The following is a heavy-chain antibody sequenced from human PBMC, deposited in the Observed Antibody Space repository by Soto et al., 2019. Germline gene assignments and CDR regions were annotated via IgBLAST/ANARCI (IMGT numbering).Heavy chain of an antibody. V-gene: IGHV3-30-3*01. Sequence: GSLRLSCAASGFTFSSYAMHWVRQTPGKGLEWVAVISYDGSNKYYADSVKGRFTISRDNSKNTLYLQMNSLRAEDTAVYYCARGGGRVVAATNYWGQGTLVTVSS. J-gene: IGHJ4*02. CDR1: GFTFSSYA. D-gene: IGHD2-15*01. CDR3: ARGGGRVVAATNY. CDR2: ISYDGSNK.